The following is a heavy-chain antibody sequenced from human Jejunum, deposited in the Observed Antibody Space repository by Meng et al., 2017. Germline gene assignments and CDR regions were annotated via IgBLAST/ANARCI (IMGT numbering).Heavy chain of an antibody. J-gene: IGHJ4*02. CDR3: ARGTSTMVRALL. CDR1: GFTFSRYV. V-gene: IGHV3-23*01. CDR2: ISEAGSSPT. Sequence: GGSLRLSCAASGFTFSRYVMTWVRQAPGKGLEWVSSISEAGSSPTYYADSVKGRFIISRDDSKNILYLQMNSLRADDTAVYYCARGTSTMVRALLWGQGTLVTVSS. D-gene: IGHD3-10*01.